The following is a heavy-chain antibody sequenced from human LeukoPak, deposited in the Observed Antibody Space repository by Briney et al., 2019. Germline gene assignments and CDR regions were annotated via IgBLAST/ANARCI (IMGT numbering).Heavy chain of an antibody. J-gene: IGHJ5*02. CDR1: GYTFTSYD. D-gene: IGHD3-10*01. CDR2: ISAYNGNT. V-gene: IGHV1-18*04. CDR3: ARAPFGWFGELSWFDP. Sequence: ASVKVSCKASGYTFTSYDISWVRQAPGQGLEWMGWISAYNGNTNYAQKLQGRVTMTTDTSTSTAYMELRSLRSDDTAVYYCARAPFGWFGELSWFDPWGQGTLVTVSS.